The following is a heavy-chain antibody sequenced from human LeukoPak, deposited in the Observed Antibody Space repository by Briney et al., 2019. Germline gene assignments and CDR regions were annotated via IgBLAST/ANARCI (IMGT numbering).Heavy chain of an antibody. D-gene: IGHD3-22*01. CDR3: ASSFYYDSRDY. CDR1: GGAFSGYF. V-gene: IGHV4-34*01. J-gene: IGHJ4*02. Sequence: SETLSLTCVVYGGAFSGYFWSWIRQPPGKGLEWIGEITPSGSTNYSPSLKSRVSISIDTSKKKLSLRLTSVTAADSAVYYCASSFYYDSRDYWGQGTLVTVSS. CDR2: ITPSGST.